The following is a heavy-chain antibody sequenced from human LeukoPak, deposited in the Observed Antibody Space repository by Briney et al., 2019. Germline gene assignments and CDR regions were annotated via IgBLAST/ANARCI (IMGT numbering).Heavy chain of an antibody. CDR2: IYPGDSDT. Sequence: GESLKISCKGSGYSFTSYWIGWVRQMLGKGLEWMGIIYPGDSDTRYSPSFQGQVTISADKSISTAYLQWSSLKASDTAVYYCGRVTMVRGVIIRLDYWGQGTLVTVSS. CDR1: GYSFTSYW. CDR3: GRVTMVRGVIIRLDY. D-gene: IGHD3-10*01. J-gene: IGHJ4*02. V-gene: IGHV5-51*01.